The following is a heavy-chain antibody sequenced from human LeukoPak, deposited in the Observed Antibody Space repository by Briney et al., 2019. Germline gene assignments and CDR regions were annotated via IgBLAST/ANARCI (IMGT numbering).Heavy chain of an antibody. D-gene: IGHD4-23*01. CDR1: GGSVSSGSYY. CDR2: IYYSGST. CDR3: ARRATVITWTDF. Sequence: SSETLSLTCTVSGGSVSSGSYYWRWIRQPPGKGLEWIGYIYYSGSTNYNPSLKSRVTISVDTSKNQFSLKLSSVTAADTAVYYCARRATVITWTDFWGQGTLVTVSS. V-gene: IGHV4-61*01. J-gene: IGHJ4*02.